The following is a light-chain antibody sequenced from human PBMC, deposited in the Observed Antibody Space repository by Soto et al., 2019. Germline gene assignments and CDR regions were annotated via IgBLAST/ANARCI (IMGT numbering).Light chain of an antibody. V-gene: IGKV1-5*03. CDR2: KAS. CDR3: QQYDTSPLT. CDR1: QSVNSW. J-gene: IGKJ4*01. Sequence: DIQMTQSPSTLSASVGDRVTITCRASQSVNSWLAWYQQKPGKAPKLLLYKASSLESGVPSRFSGSGSGTEFTLTISSLQPDDFGTYYCQQYDTSPLTFGGGTQVDSK.